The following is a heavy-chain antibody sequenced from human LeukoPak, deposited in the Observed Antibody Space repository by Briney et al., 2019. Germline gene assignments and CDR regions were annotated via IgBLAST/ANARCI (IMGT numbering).Heavy chain of an antibody. CDR1: GGSISSRSYY. CDR3: ARHPLKAYVSDWFDP. Sequence: SETLSLTCAVSGGSISSRSYYWGWLRQPPGKGLEWIASIFYSGSTYHNPSLKSRVTISVDTSKSQFSLKLSSVTAADTAVYFCARHPLKAYVSDWFDPWGQGTLVTVSS. V-gene: IGHV4-39*01. J-gene: IGHJ5*02. D-gene: IGHD3-10*02. CDR2: IFYSGST.